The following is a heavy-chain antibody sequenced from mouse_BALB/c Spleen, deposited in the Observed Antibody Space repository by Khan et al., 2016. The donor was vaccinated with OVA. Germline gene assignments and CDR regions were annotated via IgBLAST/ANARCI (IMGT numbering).Heavy chain of an antibody. CDR3: TRLAYYYDSEGFAY. J-gene: IGHJ3*01. CDR1: GFTFSTYG. V-gene: IGHV5-6*01. CDR2: VSTGGSYT. Sequence: EVELVESGGDLVKPGGSLKLSCAASGFTFSTYGMSWVRRTPDKRLEWVATVSTGGSYTYYLDSVQGRFTISRDNAKNTLYLQMSGLKSEDTAMFYCTRLAYYYDSEGFAYWGQGTLVTVSA. D-gene: IGHD1-1*01.